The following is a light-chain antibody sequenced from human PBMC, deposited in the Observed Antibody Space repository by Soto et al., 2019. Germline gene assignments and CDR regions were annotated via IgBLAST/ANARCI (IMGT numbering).Light chain of an antibody. CDR3: QQYNSYSFT. CDR1: QGIRND. CDR2: DAS. Sequence: DIQMTQSPCSLSASVGDRVTITCRASQGIRNDLGWYQQKPGKAPKLLIYDASSLESGVPSRFSGSGSGTEFTLTISSLQPDDFATYYCQQYNSYSFTFGGGTKVDIK. V-gene: IGKV1-17*01. J-gene: IGKJ4*01.